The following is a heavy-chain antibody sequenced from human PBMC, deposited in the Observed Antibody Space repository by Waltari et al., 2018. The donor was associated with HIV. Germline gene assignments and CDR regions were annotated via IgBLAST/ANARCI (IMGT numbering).Heavy chain of an antibody. Sequence: QGQVVQTGAEVKKPGASARVSCKASGYNFRSYGISWVRQAPGQGLEWMGWISAYNGNTNYAQKLQGRVTMTTDTSTSTAYMELRSLRSDDTAVYYCARASGSSSAPRWVYWGQGTLVNVSS. CDR2: ISAYNGNT. CDR3: ARASGSSSAPRWVY. D-gene: IGHD6-6*01. CDR1: GYNFRSYG. J-gene: IGHJ4*02. V-gene: IGHV1-18*01.